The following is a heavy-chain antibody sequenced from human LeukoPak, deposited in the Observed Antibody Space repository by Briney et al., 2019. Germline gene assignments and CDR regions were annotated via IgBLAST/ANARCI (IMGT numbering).Heavy chain of an antibody. CDR2: LSYDGSNK. D-gene: IGHD4-11*01. CDR3: ARDVYSNYVNYFDY. CDR1: GFTFSSYW. V-gene: IGHV3-30-3*01. J-gene: IGHJ4*02. Sequence: PGGSLRLSCAASGFTFSSYWMSWVRQAPGKGLEWVAVLSYDGSNKYYADSVKGRFTISRDNSKNTLYLQMNNLRAEDTAVYYCARDVYSNYVNYFDYWGQGTLVTVSS.